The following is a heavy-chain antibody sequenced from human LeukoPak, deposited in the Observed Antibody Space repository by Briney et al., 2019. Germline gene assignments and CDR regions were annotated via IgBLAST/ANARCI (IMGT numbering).Heavy chain of an antibody. CDR2: ISGSGGGT. V-gene: IGHV3-23*01. D-gene: IGHD3-22*01. CDR1: GITLSNYG. J-gene: IGHJ4*02. Sequence: GGSLRLSCAVSGITLSNYGMSWVRQAPGKGLEWVAGISGSGGGTYYADSVKGRFTISRDNPKNTRYLQMNSLRAEDTAVYFCAKLGVVIRVILVGFHKEAYYFDSWGQGALVTVSS. CDR3: AKLGVVIRVILVGFHKEAYYFDS.